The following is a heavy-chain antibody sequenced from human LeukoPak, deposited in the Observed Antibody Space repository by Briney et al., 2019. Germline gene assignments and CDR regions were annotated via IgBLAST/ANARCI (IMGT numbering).Heavy chain of an antibody. Sequence: GGSLRLSCAASGFTFSSYTMNWVRQAPGKGLEWVSGITTSGANTYYADSVKGRFTISRDNSKNTLYLQMNRLRAEDTAIYYCARDALISYRGAWSQSDYWGQGTLVTVSS. D-gene: IGHD2-2*01. CDR2: ITTSGANT. V-gene: IGHV3-23*01. CDR3: ARDALISYRGAWSQSDY. CDR1: GFTFSSYT. J-gene: IGHJ4*02.